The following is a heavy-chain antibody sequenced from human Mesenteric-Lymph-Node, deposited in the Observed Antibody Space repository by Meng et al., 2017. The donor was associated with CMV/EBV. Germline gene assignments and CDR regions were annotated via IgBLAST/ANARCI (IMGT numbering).Heavy chain of an antibody. CDR2: INPKTGGR. V-gene: IGHV1-2*06. CDR1: GYTFIDYY. D-gene: IGHD3-9*01. J-gene: IGHJ4*02. CDR3: ARDRDTDWYSPFDY. Sequence: QVQLVQAGAEVKKPGASVRVSRTASGYTFIDYYINWVRQAPGQGLEWMGRINPKTGGRSYAQNFQGRVTMTRDTSINTAYMEVNRLNSDDTAMYYCARDRDTDWYSPFDYWGPGTLVTVSS.